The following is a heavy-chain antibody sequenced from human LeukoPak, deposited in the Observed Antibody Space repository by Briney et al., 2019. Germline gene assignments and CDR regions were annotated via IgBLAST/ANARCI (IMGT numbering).Heavy chain of an antibody. J-gene: IGHJ4*02. Sequence: PGGSLRLSCAASGFTFSSYAMHWVRQAPGKGLEYVSAISSNGGSTYYANSVKGRFTISRDNSKNTLYLQMGSLGAEDMAVYYCARAVHYYDSSGYGYWGQGTLVTVSS. CDR3: ARAVHYYDSSGYGY. CDR2: ISSNGGST. CDR1: GFTFSSYA. D-gene: IGHD3-22*01. V-gene: IGHV3-64*01.